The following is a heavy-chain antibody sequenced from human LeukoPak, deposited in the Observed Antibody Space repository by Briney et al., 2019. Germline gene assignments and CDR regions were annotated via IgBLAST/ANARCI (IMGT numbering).Heavy chain of an antibody. J-gene: IGHJ5*02. CDR3: ARDRQQLAYNWFDP. CDR1: GFTFSSYW. CDR2: IKQDGSDK. Sequence: PGGSLRLSCAGSGFTFSSYWMSWVRQAPGKGLEWVANIKQDGSDKYYVDSVKGRFTISKDNAKNSLYLQMNSLRAEDTAVYYCARDRQQLAYNWFDPWGQGTLVTVSS. D-gene: IGHD6-13*01. V-gene: IGHV3-7*01.